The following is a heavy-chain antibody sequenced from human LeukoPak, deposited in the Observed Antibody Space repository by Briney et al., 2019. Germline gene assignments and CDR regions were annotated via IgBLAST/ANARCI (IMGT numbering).Heavy chain of an antibody. Sequence: GGSLRLSCAASGFTFSRYAMSWVRQAPGKGLEWVSAISGSGGSTYYADSVKGRFTISRDNSKNTLYLQMNSLRAEDTAVYYCARRYDFWSCYYPTNWFDPWGQGTLVTVSS. D-gene: IGHD3-3*01. V-gene: IGHV3-23*01. CDR1: GFTFSRYA. J-gene: IGHJ5*02. CDR2: ISGSGGST. CDR3: ARRYDFWSCYYPTNWFDP.